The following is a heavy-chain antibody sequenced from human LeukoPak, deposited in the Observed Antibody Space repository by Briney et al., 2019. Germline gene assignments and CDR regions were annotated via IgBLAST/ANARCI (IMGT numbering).Heavy chain of an antibody. CDR3: AKDSGYEAHLPLDY. J-gene: IGHJ4*02. Sequence: GGSLRLSCAASGFTSSSYSMNWVRQAPGKGLEWVSSISSSSSYIYYADSVKGRFTISRDNAKNSLYLQMNSLRAEDTAVYYCAKDSGYEAHLPLDYLGQRTLVPGSP. V-gene: IGHV3-21*01. D-gene: IGHD5-12*01. CDR1: GFTSSSYS. CDR2: ISSSSSYI.